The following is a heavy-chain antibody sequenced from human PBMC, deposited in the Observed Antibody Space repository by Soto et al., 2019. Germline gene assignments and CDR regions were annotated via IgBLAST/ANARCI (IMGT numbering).Heavy chain of an antibody. CDR1: GFNFGSYA. CDR3: VRGGGSASATLDY. D-gene: IGHD2-15*01. Sequence: QVQLVESGGGVVQPGTSLRLSCAASGFNFGSYAMHWVRQAPGKGLEWVATIWYDGSNKYYTGSVKGRFTISRDNSKNTVVLQRNSLRAEDTAVFYCVRGGGSASATLDYLGQGTLVTVSS. V-gene: IGHV3-33*01. J-gene: IGHJ4*02. CDR2: IWYDGSNK.